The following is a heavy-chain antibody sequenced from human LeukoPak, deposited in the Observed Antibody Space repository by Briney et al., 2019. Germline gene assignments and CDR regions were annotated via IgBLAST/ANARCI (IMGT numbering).Heavy chain of an antibody. Sequence: PSETLSLTCAISGGSISSGGYSWSWIRQPPGEGLEWIGHIYHSGSIYYNPSLKSRVTISVDRSKNQFSLKLSSVTAADTAVYYCARVVSCGGSCYYFDYWGQGTLVTVSS. J-gene: IGHJ4*02. D-gene: IGHD2-15*01. V-gene: IGHV4-30-2*01. CDR2: IYHSGSI. CDR3: ARVVSCGGSCYYFDY. CDR1: GGSISSGGYS.